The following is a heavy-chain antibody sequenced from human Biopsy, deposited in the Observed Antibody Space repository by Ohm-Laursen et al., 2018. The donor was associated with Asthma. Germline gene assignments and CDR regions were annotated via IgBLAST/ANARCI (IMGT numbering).Heavy chain of an antibody. Sequence: SLRLSCAASGFTFGSYGLHWVRQALGKGLEWVADIWFDGSNKHYADSVKGRFTISRDNSKNTLYLQMNSLRAEDTALYYCGRERSYMVDYWGQGTLVTVSS. J-gene: IGHJ4*02. CDR1: GFTFGSYG. D-gene: IGHD3-10*01. CDR2: IWFDGSNK. V-gene: IGHV3-33*01. CDR3: GRERSYMVDY.